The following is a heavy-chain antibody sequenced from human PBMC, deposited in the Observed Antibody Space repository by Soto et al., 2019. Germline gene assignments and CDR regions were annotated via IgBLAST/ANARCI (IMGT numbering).Heavy chain of an antibody. CDR2: ISTTSNYI. V-gene: IGHV3-21*01. CDR3: ARDSLVGLDD. J-gene: IGHJ4*02. Sequence: PGGSLRLSCAGSGFTFTGNSMNWVRQAPGKGLEWVSSISTTSNYIYYADSVKGRFTISRDNSKNTLYLQMNSLRAEDTAVYYCARDSLVGLDDWGQGTRVTVSS. D-gene: IGHD1-26*01. CDR1: GFTFTGNS.